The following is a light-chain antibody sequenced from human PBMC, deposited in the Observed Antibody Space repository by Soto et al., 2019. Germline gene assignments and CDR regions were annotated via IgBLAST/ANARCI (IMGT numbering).Light chain of an antibody. CDR1: SSDVGSYNY. CDR3: SSYTSISTRV. Sequence: QSALTQPASVSGSPGQSITISCTGTSSDVGSYNYVSWYQQHPGKAPKLMIYEVSNRPSGVSNRFSGSKSGNTASLTISGLQAEDVVNYYCSSYTSISTRVFGGGTQLTVL. J-gene: IGLJ3*02. CDR2: EVS. V-gene: IGLV2-14*01.